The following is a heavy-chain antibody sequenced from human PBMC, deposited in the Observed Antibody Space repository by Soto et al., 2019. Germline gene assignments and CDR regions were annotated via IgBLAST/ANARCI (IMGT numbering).Heavy chain of an antibody. D-gene: IGHD3-10*01. Sequence: QVQLVESGGGVVQPGRSLRLSCAASGFTFSSYGMHWVRQAPGKGLEWVAVIWYDGSNKYYADSVKGRFTISRDNSKNTLYLQMNSLRGEDTAVYYCARDMNMVRGVIARYYYGRYVWGQGSTGTVSS. CDR3: ARDMNMVRGVIARYYYGRYV. J-gene: IGHJ6*01. CDR2: IWYDGSNK. CDR1: GFTFSSYG. V-gene: IGHV3-33*01.